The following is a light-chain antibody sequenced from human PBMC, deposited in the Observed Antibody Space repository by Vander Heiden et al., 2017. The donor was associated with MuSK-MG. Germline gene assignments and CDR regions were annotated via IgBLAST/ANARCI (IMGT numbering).Light chain of an antibody. J-gene: IGKJ2*01. Sequence: DIVMTQSPDSLAVSLGERATINCKSSQSVLYSSNNKNYLAWYQQKPGQPPKLLIYWASTRESGVPDRFSGSGSGTDFTLTISSLQAEDVAVHYCQQYDSTPLTFGQGTKLEIK. CDR1: QSVLYSSNNKNY. CDR2: WAS. V-gene: IGKV4-1*01. CDR3: QQYDSTPLT.